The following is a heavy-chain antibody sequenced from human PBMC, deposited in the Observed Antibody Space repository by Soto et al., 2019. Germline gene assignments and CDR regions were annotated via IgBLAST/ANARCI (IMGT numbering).Heavy chain of an antibody. CDR2: FHYSGRT. V-gene: IGHV4-39*01. CDR3: ACIFSGGYGYGFYYYGMDV. D-gene: IGHD5-18*01. J-gene: IGHJ6*02. CDR1: GGSISSGPYS. Sequence: SETLSLACSASGGSISSGPYSWGWIRQPPGKGLEWIGTFHYSGRTYYSPSLESRVTISVDTSKNQFSLKVSFVTAADTAVYYCACIFSGGYGYGFYYYGMDVWGQGTTVTVSS.